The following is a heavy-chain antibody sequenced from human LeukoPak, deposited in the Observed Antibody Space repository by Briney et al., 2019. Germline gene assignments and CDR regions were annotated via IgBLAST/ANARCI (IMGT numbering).Heavy chain of an antibody. CDR1: GYTFTGHY. V-gene: IGHV1-2*06. J-gene: IGHJ4*02. Sequence: GASVKVSCKASGYTFTGHYMHWVRQAPGQGLEWMGRIDPKSGDTNYAQKFQGRVTLTRDTSISTAYMELNRLRSDDTAVYYCAKTIVRDTQPAPFDYWGQGTLVTVSS. D-gene: IGHD3-10*01. CDR2: IDPKSGDT. CDR3: AKTIVRDTQPAPFDY.